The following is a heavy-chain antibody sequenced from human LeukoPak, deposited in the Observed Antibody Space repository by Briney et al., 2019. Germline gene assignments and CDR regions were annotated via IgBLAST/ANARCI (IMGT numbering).Heavy chain of an antibody. Sequence: GGSLRLSCAASGFTFSSYAMSWVRQAPGKGLEWVSAISGSGGSTYYADSVKGRFTISKDNSKNTLYLQMNSLRAEDTAVYYCAKSLLWGGDPDAFDIWGQGTMVTVSS. CDR3: AKSLLWGGDPDAFDI. V-gene: IGHV3-23*01. D-gene: IGHD2-21*02. J-gene: IGHJ3*02. CDR2: ISGSGGST. CDR1: GFTFSSYA.